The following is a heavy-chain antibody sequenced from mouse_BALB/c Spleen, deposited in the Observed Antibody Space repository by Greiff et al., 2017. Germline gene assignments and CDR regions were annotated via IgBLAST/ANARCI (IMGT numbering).Heavy chain of an antibody. CDR3: VRWSYAMDY. Sequence: VQLKESGAELVRSGASVKLSCTASGFNIKDYYMHWVKQRPEQGLEWIGWIDPENGDTEYAPKFQGKATMTADTSSNTAYLQLSSLTSEDTAVYYCVRWSYAMDYWGQGTSVTVSS. CDR2: IDPENGDT. CDR1: GFNIKDYY. D-gene: IGHD2-3*01. J-gene: IGHJ4*01. V-gene: IGHV14-4*02.